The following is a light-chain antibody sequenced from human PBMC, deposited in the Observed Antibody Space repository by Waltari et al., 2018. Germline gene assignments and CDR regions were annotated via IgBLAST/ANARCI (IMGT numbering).Light chain of an antibody. Sequence: EIVLTQSPATLSLSPGEMATLSCKASQSVSSYLAWYQQKPGQAPRLLIYSASNRSTGLPARFSGSGSGTDCTLTISSLEPEDFAVYYCQQRSNWPRTFGQGTKVEI. CDR3: QQRSNWPRT. CDR1: QSVSSY. V-gene: IGKV3-11*01. J-gene: IGKJ1*01. CDR2: SAS.